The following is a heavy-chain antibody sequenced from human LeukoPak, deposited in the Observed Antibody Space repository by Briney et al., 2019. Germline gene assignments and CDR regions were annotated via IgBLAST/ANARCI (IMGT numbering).Heavy chain of an antibody. V-gene: IGHV4-59*01. CDR2: IYYSGST. CDR1: GSSISSYY. CDR3: ARDLVTMVRGFGYYYYGMDV. J-gene: IGHJ6*02. D-gene: IGHD3-10*01. Sequence: PSETLSLTCTVSGSSISSYYWSWIRQPPGKGLEWIGYIYYSGSTNYNPSLKSRVTISVDTSKNQFSLKLSSVTAADTAVYYCARDLVTMVRGFGYYYYGMDVWGQGTTVTVSS.